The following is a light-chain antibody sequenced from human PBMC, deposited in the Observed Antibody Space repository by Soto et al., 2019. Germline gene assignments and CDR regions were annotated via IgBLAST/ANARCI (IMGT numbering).Light chain of an antibody. CDR1: SSDVGGYIS. J-gene: IGLJ1*01. CDR2: EVS. CDR3: SYSTSSSNYV. Sequence: QSVLTQPASVSGSLGQSITISCTGTSSDVGGYISVSWYQQHPGKAPKLVIYEVSNRPSGVSDRFSASKSDNTASLTISGLQAEDEADYYCSYSTSSSNYVFGTGTKLTVL. V-gene: IGLV2-14*01.